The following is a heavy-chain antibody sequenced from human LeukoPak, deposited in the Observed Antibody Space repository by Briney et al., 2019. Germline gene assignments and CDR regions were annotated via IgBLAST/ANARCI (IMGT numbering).Heavy chain of an antibody. CDR3: VKDLDGAGYFDAFDI. J-gene: IGHJ3*02. Sequence: GGSLRLSCAASGFTFSNYAMNWVRQAPGKGLQWVSGYSGRRSTTYNADSVQGRFIISRDDSKKMLYLQMNSLRVDDTAIYYCVKDLDGAGYFDAFDIWGQGTIVTVSS. D-gene: IGHD4/OR15-4a*01. CDR1: GFTFSNYA. CDR2: YSGRRSTT. V-gene: IGHV3-23*01.